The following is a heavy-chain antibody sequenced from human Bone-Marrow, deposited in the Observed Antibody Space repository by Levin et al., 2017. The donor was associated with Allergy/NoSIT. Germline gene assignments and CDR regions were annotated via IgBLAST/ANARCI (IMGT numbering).Heavy chain of an antibody. D-gene: IGHD5-12*01. J-gene: IGHJ4*02. CDR2: IIPIFGTA. CDR3: ARTTRYSGYDALGY. CDR1: GGTFSSYA. Sequence: KISCKASGGTFSSYAISWVRQAPGQGLEWMGGIIPIFGTANYAQKFQGRVTITADESTSTAYMELSSLRSEDTAVYYCARTTRYSGYDALGYWGQGTLVTVSS. V-gene: IGHV1-69*01.